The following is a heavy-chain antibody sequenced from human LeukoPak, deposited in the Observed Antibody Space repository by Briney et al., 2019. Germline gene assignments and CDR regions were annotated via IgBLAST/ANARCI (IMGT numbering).Heavy chain of an antibody. D-gene: IGHD3-22*01. CDR3: AKSLLDYDSSRPVDY. J-gene: IGHJ4*02. CDR1: GFTFSSNA. CDR2: ISGSGGGT. V-gene: IGHV3-23*01. Sequence: GGSLRLSCAASGFTFSSNAMSWVRQAPGKGLEWVSAISGSGGGTFYADSGKGRFTISRDNSKNTLYLQTNSLRAEDTAVFYCAKSLLDYDSSRPVDYWGQGPLVTFPS.